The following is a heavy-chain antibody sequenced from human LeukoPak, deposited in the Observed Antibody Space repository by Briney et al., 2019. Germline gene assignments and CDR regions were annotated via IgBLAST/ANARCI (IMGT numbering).Heavy chain of an antibody. CDR3: AGEGGSYYFDY. D-gene: IGHD1-26*01. CDR1: GGSFNSAGYY. J-gene: IGHJ4*02. Sequence: SETLSLTCTVSGGSFNSAGYYWSWIRQPPGKGLEWIGYIYHSGSTYYNPSLKSRVTISVDRSKNQFSLKLSSVTAADTAVYYRAGEGGSYYFDYWGQGTLVTVSS. CDR2: IYHSGST. V-gene: IGHV4-30-2*01.